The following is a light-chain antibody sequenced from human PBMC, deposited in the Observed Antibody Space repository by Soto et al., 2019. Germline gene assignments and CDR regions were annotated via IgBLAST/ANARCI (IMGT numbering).Light chain of an antibody. CDR1: QSISSY. CDR3: QQSYSTPPYT. J-gene: IGKJ2*01. CDR2: AAS. V-gene: IGKV1-39*01. Sequence: DIQMTQSPSSLSASVGDRVTITCRARQSISSYLNWYQQKPGKAPKLLIYAASSLQSGVPSRFSGSGSETDFTLTISSLQPEDFATYYCQQSYSTPPYTFGQGTKLEIK.